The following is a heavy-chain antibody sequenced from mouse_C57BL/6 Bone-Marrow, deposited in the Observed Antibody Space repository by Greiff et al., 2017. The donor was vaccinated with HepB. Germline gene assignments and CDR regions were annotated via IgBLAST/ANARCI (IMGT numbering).Heavy chain of an antibody. Sequence: EVKLMESGGDLVKPGGSLKLSCAASGFTFSSYGMSWVRQTPDKRLEWVATISSGGSYTYYPDSVKGRFTISRDNAKNTLYLQMSSLKSEDTAMYYCARQGSSGQFAYWGQGTLVTVSA. CDR2: ISSGGSYT. V-gene: IGHV5-6*01. J-gene: IGHJ3*01. D-gene: IGHD3-2*02. CDR3: ARQGSSGQFAY. CDR1: GFTFSSYG.